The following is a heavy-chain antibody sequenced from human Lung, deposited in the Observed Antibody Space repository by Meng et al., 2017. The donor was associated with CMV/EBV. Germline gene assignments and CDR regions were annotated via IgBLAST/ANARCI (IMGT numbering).Heavy chain of an antibody. CDR1: GGPLSSRNW. Sequence: QGQLRASGPGLVKPSGTLSLTFAVSGGPLSSRNWWSWVRQPPGKGLEWIGEIYHSGSTNYNPSLKSRVTISVDESKNQFSLRLSSVTAADTAVYYCARVGAYCGGDCYHPRWGQGTLVTVSS. CDR3: ARVGAYCGGDCYHPR. D-gene: IGHD2-21*02. J-gene: IGHJ4*02. V-gene: IGHV4-4*02. CDR2: IYHSGST.